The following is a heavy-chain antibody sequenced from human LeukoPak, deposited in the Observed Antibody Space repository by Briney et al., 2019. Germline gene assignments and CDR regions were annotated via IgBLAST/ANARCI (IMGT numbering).Heavy chain of an antibody. Sequence: GGSLRLSCAASGFTFSSYGMHWVRQAPGKGLEWVAVISYDGSNKYYADSVKGRFTISRDNSKSTLYLQMNSLRAEDTAVYYCAKGERVYYDSSGYYTSPFDYWGQGTLVTVSS. J-gene: IGHJ4*02. V-gene: IGHV3-30*18. D-gene: IGHD3-22*01. CDR1: GFTFSSYG. CDR2: ISYDGSNK. CDR3: AKGERVYYDSSGYYTSPFDY.